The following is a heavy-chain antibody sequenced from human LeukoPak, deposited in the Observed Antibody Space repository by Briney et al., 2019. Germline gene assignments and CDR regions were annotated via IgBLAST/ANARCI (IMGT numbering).Heavy chain of an antibody. CDR1: GFTFSSYS. Sequence: GGSLRLSCAASGFTFSSYSMNWVRQAPGKGLEWASSISSSSSYIYYADSVKGRFTISRDNAKNSLYLQMNSLRAEDTAAYYCARAVIAVAGRCFDYWGQGTLVTVSS. V-gene: IGHV3-21*01. D-gene: IGHD6-19*01. J-gene: IGHJ4*02. CDR3: ARAVIAVAGRCFDY. CDR2: ISSSSSYI.